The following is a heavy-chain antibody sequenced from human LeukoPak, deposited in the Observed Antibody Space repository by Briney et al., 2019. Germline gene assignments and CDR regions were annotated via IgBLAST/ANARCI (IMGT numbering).Heavy chain of an antibody. Sequence: GGSLRLSCVVSGFTSSDHYIDWARQAPGKGLEWVGRIRNKVNSYTTEYAASVKDRFTISREDSKNSLYLQMDSLKIEDTAVYYCARAYSSSSRTPGYWGQGTLVTVSS. J-gene: IGHJ4*02. CDR3: ARAYSSSSRTPGY. V-gene: IGHV3-72*01. CDR2: IRNKVNSYTT. D-gene: IGHD6-6*01. CDR1: GFTSSDHY.